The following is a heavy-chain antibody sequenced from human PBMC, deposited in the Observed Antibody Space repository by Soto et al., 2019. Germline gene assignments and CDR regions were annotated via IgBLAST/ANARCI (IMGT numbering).Heavy chain of an antibody. J-gene: IGHJ4*02. D-gene: IGHD4-17*01. CDR2: IYYSGST. CDR3: ARTVAYGDYGDY. Sequence: QVQLQESGPGLVKPSQTLSLTCTVSGGSISSGGYYWSWIRQHPGKGLEWIGYIYYSGSTYYNPCLKSRVTTSVDTSKNQFSLKLSSVTDADTAVSYCARTVAYGDYGDYWGQATLVTVSS. V-gene: IGHV4-31*03. CDR1: GGSISSGGYY.